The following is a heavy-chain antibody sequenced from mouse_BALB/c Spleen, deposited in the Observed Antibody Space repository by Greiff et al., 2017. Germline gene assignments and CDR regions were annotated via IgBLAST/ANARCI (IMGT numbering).Heavy chain of an antibody. J-gene: IGHJ4*01. Sequence: EVMLVESGGGLVKPGGSLKLSCAASGFTFSDYYMYWVRQTPEKRLEWVATISDGGSYTYYPDSVKGRFTISRDNAKNNLYLQMSSLKSEDTAMYYCARGIYYASMDDWGQGTSVTVSS. CDR1: GFTFSDYY. CDR2: ISDGGSYT. CDR3: ARGIYYASMDD. V-gene: IGHV5-4*02. D-gene: IGHD2-1*01.